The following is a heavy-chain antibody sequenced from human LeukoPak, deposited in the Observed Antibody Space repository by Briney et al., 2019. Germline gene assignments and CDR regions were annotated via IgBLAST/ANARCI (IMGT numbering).Heavy chain of an antibody. CDR2: INANSGDT. D-gene: IGHD6-13*01. Sequence: ASVKVSCKASGYTFIAYYIHWVRQAPGQGLEWMGWINANSGDTNYAQKFQGRVAMTRDTSISTAYMDLSRLTSDDTAVYYCVRGHSSSWYGYQDYWGQGTLVTVSS. CDR1: GYTFIAYY. CDR3: VRGHSSSWYGYQDY. J-gene: IGHJ4*02. V-gene: IGHV1-2*02.